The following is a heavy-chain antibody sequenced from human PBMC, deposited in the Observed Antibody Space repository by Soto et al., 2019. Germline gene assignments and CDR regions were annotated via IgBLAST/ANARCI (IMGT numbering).Heavy chain of an antibody. V-gene: IGHV4-59*11. CDR2: GLRHEFV. CDR1: GGSISDLY. Sequence: PSETLSLTSTVSGGSISDLYLSWTRQPPGKGLEWIGYGLRHEFVGTNPSLTNRVTISVDMSKRQFSLRLNSVTAADTAVYYCVAGPDHAKSAYWGQGTLVTVSS. CDR3: VAGPDHAKSAY. J-gene: IGHJ4*01.